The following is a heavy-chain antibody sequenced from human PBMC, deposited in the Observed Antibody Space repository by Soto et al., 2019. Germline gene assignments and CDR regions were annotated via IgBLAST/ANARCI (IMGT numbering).Heavy chain of an antibody. CDR3: ARGVYGSGNYYTGPSALDI. V-gene: IGHV1-69*06. CDR1: GGTLSDHG. J-gene: IGHJ3*02. Sequence: QVQLEQSGAEVKKPGSSVKVSCKASGGTLSDHGVAWLRQAPGQGLEWMGGTIPVFNTAKYAQKFQGRVTVTADKFTNIAYMELNSLGSEDTACYFCARGVYGSGNYYTGPSALDIRGQGTMVIVSS. D-gene: IGHD3-10*01. CDR2: TIPVFNTA.